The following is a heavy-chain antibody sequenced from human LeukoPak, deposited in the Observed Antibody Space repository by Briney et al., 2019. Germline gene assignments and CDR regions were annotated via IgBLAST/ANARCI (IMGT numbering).Heavy chain of an antibody. CDR3: ARLDRGINAAHFDY. D-gene: IGHD6-25*01. CDR2: ISYSGTT. Sequence: SETLSLTCTVSGGSISSSSFYRGWIRQPPGKGLEWIGIISYSGTTYYNPSLKSRVTISVDTSKNQFSLKLSSVTAADTAVYYCARLDRGINAAHFDYWGQGTLVTVSS. V-gene: IGHV4-39*01. J-gene: IGHJ4*02. CDR1: GGSISSSSFY.